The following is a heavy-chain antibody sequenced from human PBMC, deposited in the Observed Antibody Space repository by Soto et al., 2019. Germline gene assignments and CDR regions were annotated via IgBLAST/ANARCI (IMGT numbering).Heavy chain of an antibody. CDR2: ITSDSSDI. CDR3: ATTYCSGGYCFSSEY. Sequence: GGSLRLSCTPSGLTFRNYGLHWVRQAPGKGLEWVASITSDSSDIYYEDSVKGRFTISRDNGENSLYLQMTSLGAEDTCVYCATTYCSGGYCFSSEYWGQGVLFTVSS. D-gene: IGHD2-15*01. CDR1: GLTFRNYG. V-gene: IGHV3-21*01. J-gene: IGHJ4*02.